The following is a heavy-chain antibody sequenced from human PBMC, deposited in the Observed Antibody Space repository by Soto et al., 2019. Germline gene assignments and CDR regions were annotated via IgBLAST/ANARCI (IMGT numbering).Heavy chain of an antibody. Sequence: GGSLRLSCAASGFTFSSYAMNWARQAPGKGLEWLAFITPSSSAIYYADSVKGRFSVSRDNVKNLVFLQMNSLRDEDTAVYFCARDSPSCVTTSCLFDHWGQGTLVTVSS. CDR3: ARDSPSCVTTSCLFDH. V-gene: IGHV3-48*02. J-gene: IGHJ4*02. CDR2: ITPSSSAI. CDR1: GFTFSSYA. D-gene: IGHD2-2*01.